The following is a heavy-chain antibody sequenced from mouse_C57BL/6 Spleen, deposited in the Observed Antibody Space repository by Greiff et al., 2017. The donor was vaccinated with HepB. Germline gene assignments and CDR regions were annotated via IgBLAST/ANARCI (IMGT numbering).Heavy chain of an antibody. V-gene: IGHV1-55*01. CDR3: AREEEIGRYFDV. CDR2: IYPGSGST. CDR1: GYTFTSYW. J-gene: IGHJ1*03. Sequence: VQLQQPGAELVKPGASVKMSCKASGYTFTSYWITWVKQRPGQGLEWIGDIYPGSGSTNYNEKFKSKATLTVDTTSSTAYMQLSSLTSEDSAVYYCAREEEIGRYFDVWGTGTTVTVSS.